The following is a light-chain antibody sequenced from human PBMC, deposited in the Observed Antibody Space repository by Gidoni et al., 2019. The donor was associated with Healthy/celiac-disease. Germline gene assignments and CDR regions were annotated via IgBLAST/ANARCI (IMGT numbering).Light chain of an antibody. CDR1: SLRSYY. J-gene: IGLJ3*02. CDR2: GKN. Sequence: GQTVRITCQGDSLRSYYASWYQQKPGQAPVLVIYGKNNRPSGIPDRFSGSSSGNTASLTITGAQAEDEADYYCNSRDSSGNHLVFGGGTKLTVL. CDR3: NSRDSSGNHLV. V-gene: IGLV3-19*01.